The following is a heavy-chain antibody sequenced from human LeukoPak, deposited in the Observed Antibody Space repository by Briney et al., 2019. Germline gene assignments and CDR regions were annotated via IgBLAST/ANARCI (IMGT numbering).Heavy chain of an antibody. CDR1: GYSFTSYC. CDR2: IYPGDSDT. CDR3: ARHNGRAYYDILTGYYPPYYYYYYMDV. J-gene: IGHJ6*03. Sequence: GESLKISCKGSGYSFTSYCIGWVRQMPGKGLEWRGIIYPGDSDTRYSPSFQGQVTTSADKSISTAYLQWSSLKASDTDMYYCARHNGRAYYDILTGYYPPYYYYYYMDVWGKGTTVTVSS. V-gene: IGHV5-51*01. D-gene: IGHD3-9*01.